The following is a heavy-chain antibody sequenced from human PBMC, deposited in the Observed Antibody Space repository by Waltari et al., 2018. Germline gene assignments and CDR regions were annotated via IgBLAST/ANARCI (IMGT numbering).Heavy chain of an antibody. CDR1: GFDFSGIS. V-gene: IGHV3-48*01. Sequence: EVLLQASGGVLLQPWGSLRLSCAASGFDFSGISLNWVRQTPGKGLEWLSFISGTGNTIYYAESVKGRFTISRDDSHSTVYLQMNSLRTEDTAVYFCTSDTSRWDDYYHDYWGQGTLVTVSS. CDR3: TSDTSRWDDYYHDY. D-gene: IGHD1-1*01. J-gene: IGHJ4*02. CDR2: ISGTGNTI.